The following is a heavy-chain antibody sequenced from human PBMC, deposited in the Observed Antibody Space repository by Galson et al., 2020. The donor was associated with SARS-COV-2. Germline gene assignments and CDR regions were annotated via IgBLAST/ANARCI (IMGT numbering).Heavy chain of an antibody. Sequence: GGSLRLSCAASGFTVSSNYMSWVRQAPGKGLEWVSVIYSGGSTYYADSVKGRFTISRDNSKNTLYLQMNSLRAEDTAVYYCARDFHVDTAMVSANYFDYWGQGTLVTVSS. J-gene: IGHJ4*02. CDR2: IYSGGST. CDR1: GFTVSSNY. V-gene: IGHV3-66*02. CDR3: ARDFHVDTAMVSANYFDY. D-gene: IGHD5-18*01.